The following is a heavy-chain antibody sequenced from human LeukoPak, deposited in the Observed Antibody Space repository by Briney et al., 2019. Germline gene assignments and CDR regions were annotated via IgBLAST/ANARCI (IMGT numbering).Heavy chain of an antibody. D-gene: IGHD3-3*01. CDR1: GFTFSSYG. CDR3: AKYRGFLEWLFYFDY. CDR2: ISYDGSNK. Sequence: GGSLRLSCAASGFTFSSYGMHWVRQAPGKGLEWVAVISYDGSNKYYADSVKGRFTISRDNSKNTLYLQMNSLRAEDTAVYYCAKYRGFLEWLFYFDYWGQGTLVTVSS. V-gene: IGHV3-30*18. J-gene: IGHJ4*02.